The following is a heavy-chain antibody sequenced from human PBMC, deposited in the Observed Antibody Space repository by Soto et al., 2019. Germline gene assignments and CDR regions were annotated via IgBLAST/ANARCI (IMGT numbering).Heavy chain of an antibody. CDR2: TYYRSKWYN. J-gene: IGHJ5*02. Sequence: PSQTLSLTCAISGDSVSSNSAAWNWIRQSPSSGLEWLGRTYYRSKWYNDYAVSVKSRITINPDTSKNQFSLQLNSVTPEDTAVYYCARGAYCSGGSCYWWFDPWGQGTLVTVSS. CDR1: GDSVSSNSAA. CDR3: ARGAYCSGGSCYWWFDP. D-gene: IGHD2-15*01. V-gene: IGHV6-1*01.